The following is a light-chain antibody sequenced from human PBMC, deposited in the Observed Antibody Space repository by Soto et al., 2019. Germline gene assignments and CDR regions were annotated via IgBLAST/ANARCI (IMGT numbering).Light chain of an antibody. V-gene: IGKV1-39*01. CDR1: QSISSY. J-gene: IGKJ4*01. CDR3: QQSYSTPLT. Sequence: DIQMTQSPSSLSASVGDRVTITCRASQSISSYLNWYQQKPGKAPKLLIYAASSLQSGVPSRFSGSGSGTDFTLTISSLQPEDFATCYCQQSYSTPLTLGGGTKVDIK. CDR2: AAS.